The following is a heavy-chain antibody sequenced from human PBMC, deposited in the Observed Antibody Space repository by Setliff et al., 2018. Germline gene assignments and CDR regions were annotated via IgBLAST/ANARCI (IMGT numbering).Heavy chain of an antibody. D-gene: IGHD3-10*01. CDR1: GYTFTNYA. CDR3: ARGSRFGTIVYKGDYYMDV. CDR2: INTNTGNP. Sequence: ASVKVSCKASGYTFTNYAMTWMRQAPGQGLEWMGWINTNTGNPVYAQGFTGRFVFSLDTSVSTAYLQISSLKAEDTAIYYCARGSRFGTIVYKGDYYMDVLGKGTTVTVSS. V-gene: IGHV7-4-1*02. J-gene: IGHJ6*03.